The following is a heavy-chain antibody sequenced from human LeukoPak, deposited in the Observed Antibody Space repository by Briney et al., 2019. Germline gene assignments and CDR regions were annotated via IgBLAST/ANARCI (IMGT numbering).Heavy chain of an antibody. D-gene: IGHD6-13*01. CDR1: DDSFSSSTYY. Sequence: PSETLSLTCTVSDDSFSSSTYYWGWIRQPPGKGLEWIGNIYYTGNRYYNPSLKTRVTISMDTSKNQFSLRLSSVTAADTAVYYCARVTGYMTEDYFDYWGQGTLITVSS. V-gene: IGHV4-39*07. J-gene: IGHJ4*02. CDR2: IYYTGNR. CDR3: ARVTGYMTEDYFDY.